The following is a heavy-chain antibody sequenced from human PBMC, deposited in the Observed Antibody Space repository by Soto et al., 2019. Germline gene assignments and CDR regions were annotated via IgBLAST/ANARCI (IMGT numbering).Heavy chain of an antibody. CDR2: IYYSGST. Sequence: SETLSLTCTVSGGSISSGGYYWSWIRQHPGKGLEWIGYIYYSGSTYYNPSLKSRVTISVDTSKNQFSLKLSSVTAADTAVYYCARDWLRALDYWGQGTLVTVSS. CDR1: GGSISSGGYY. V-gene: IGHV4-31*03. D-gene: IGHD5-12*01. J-gene: IGHJ4*02. CDR3: ARDWLRALDY.